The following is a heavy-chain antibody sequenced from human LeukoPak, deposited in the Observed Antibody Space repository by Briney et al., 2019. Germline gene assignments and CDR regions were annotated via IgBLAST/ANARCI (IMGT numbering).Heavy chain of an antibody. CDR2: ISGSGGST. CDR3: ARDSVAVAEIDY. J-gene: IGHJ4*01. V-gene: IGHV3-23*01. Sequence: GGSLRLSCAASGFTFSSYGMSWVRQAPGKGLEWVSAISGSGGSTYYADSVKGRFTISRDNSKNTLYLQMNSLRAEDTAIYYCARDSVAVAEIDYWGQGTLVTVSS. D-gene: IGHD6-19*01. CDR1: GFTFSSYG.